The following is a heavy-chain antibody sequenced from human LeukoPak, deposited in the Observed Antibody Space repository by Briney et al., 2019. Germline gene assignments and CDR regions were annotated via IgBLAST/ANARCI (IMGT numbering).Heavy chain of an antibody. J-gene: IGHJ4*02. D-gene: IGHD4-11*01. CDR3: ARDPSSVTLYFFDY. Sequence: ASVKVSCKASGHTFRDNYMHWLRQAPGQGLEWMGWIDANNGDTKSAQKFQGRVTMSRDTSISTAYMDLSSLSPDDAAVYYCARDPSSVTLYFFDYWGQGTLVTVSS. CDR1: GHTFRDNY. V-gene: IGHV1-2*02. CDR2: IDANNGDT.